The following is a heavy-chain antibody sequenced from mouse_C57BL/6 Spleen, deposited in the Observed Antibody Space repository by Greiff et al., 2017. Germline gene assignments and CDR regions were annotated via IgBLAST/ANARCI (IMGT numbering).Heavy chain of an antibody. CDR1: GYTFTDYY. CDR3: AIMDY. J-gene: IGHJ4*01. Sequence: VQLQESGAELVRPGASVKLSCKASGYTFTDYYINWVKQRPGQGLEWIARIYPGSGNTYYNEKFKGKATLTAEKSSSTAYMQLSSLTSEDSAVYFCAIMDYWGQGTSVTVSS. V-gene: IGHV1-76*01. CDR2: IYPGSGNT.